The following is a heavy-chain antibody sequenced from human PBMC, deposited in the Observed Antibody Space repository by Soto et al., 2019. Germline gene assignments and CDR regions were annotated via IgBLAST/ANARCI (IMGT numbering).Heavy chain of an antibody. V-gene: IGHV3-48*01. CDR3: ARRAMVRGVPPLEYYYYYMDV. D-gene: IGHD3-10*01. CDR2: ISSSSSTI. CDR1: GFTFSSYS. Sequence: GGSLRLSCAASGFTFSSYSMNWVRQAPGKGLEWVSYISSSSSTIYYADSVKGRFTISRDNAKNSLYLQMNSLRAEDTAVYYCARRAMVRGVPPLEYYYYYMDVWGKGTTVTVSS. J-gene: IGHJ6*03.